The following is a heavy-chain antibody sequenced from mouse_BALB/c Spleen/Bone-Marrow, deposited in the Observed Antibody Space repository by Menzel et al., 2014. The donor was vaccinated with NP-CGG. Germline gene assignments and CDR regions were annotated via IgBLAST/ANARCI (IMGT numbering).Heavy chain of an antibody. D-gene: IGHD1-1*01. Sequence: EVKLMESGGGLVQPGGSLRLSCATSGFTFTDYYMSWVRQPPGKALEWLGFIRNKANGYTTEYSASVKGRFTISRDNSQSILYFQMNTLRAEDSATYYCARDTTVVPYWYFDVWGAGTTVTVSS. CDR1: GFTFTDYY. CDR2: IRNKANGYTT. J-gene: IGHJ1*01. CDR3: ARDTTVVPYWYFDV. V-gene: IGHV7-3*02.